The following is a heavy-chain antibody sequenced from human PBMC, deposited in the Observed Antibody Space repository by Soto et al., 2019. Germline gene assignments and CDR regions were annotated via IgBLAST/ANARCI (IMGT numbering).Heavy chain of an antibody. CDR3: AKEREHSSSWYAEHDFDY. CDR1: GFTFSSYA. D-gene: IGHD6-13*01. Sequence: GGSLRLSCAASGFTFSSYAMSWVRQAPGKGLEWVSAISGSGGSTYYADSVKGRFTISRDNSKNTLYLQMNSLRAEDTAVYYCAKEREHSSSWYAEHDFDYWGQGTLVTVSS. CDR2: ISGSGGST. J-gene: IGHJ4*02. V-gene: IGHV3-23*01.